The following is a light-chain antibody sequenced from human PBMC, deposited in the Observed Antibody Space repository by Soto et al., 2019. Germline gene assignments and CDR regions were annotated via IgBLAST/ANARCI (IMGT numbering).Light chain of an antibody. CDR2: GAS. J-gene: IGKJ4*01. CDR1: QTINTY. CDR3: QQRSKWQLS. V-gene: IGKV3-11*01. Sequence: EIVLTQSPATLSLSPGERATLSCRASQTINTYLAWYQQEPGQAPRLLIFGASNRATGIPARFSGSGSGTDFTLTISSLESEDFEVYYCQQRSKWQLSFGGGTKVDIX.